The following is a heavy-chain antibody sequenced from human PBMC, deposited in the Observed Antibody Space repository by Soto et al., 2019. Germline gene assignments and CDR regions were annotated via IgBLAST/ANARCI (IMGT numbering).Heavy chain of an antibody. CDR1: GGSITSGAYY. CDR3: APYYFDSSGYSNWLDP. CDR2: IHYSGRT. D-gene: IGHD3-22*01. V-gene: IGHV4-31*11. Sequence: SETLSLTCAVSGGSITSGAYYWTWIRQHPGKGLEWIAYIHYSGRTYYNPSLKSRVTISVDTSNNQFSLKLSSVTAADTAVYYCAPYYFDSSGYSNWLDPWGQGTLVTVSS. J-gene: IGHJ5*02.